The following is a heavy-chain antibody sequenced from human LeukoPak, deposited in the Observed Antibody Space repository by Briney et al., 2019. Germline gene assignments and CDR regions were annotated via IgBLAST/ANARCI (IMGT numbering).Heavy chain of an antibody. V-gene: IGHV1-2*02. Sequence: GASVKVSCKASGYTFTGYCMHWVRQAPGQGLEWMGWINPNSGGTNYAQKFQGRVTMTRDTSISTAYMELSRLRSDDTAVYYCARVRVMVRGAVRYYYYGMDVWGQGTTVTVSS. CDR1: GYTFTGYC. CDR2: INPNSGGT. D-gene: IGHD3-10*01. J-gene: IGHJ6*02. CDR3: ARVRVMVRGAVRYYYYGMDV.